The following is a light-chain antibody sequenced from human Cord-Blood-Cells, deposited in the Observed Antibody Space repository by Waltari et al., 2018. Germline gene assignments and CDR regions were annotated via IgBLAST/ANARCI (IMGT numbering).Light chain of an antibody. Sequence: DIVLTQSPGTLSLSQGERATLSCRASQSVSSSYLAWYQQKPGQAPRLLIYGASSRATGIPDRFSGSGSGTDFTLTISRLEPEDFAVYYCQQYGSSPSFGQGTKLEIK. CDR2: GAS. V-gene: IGKV3-20*01. CDR3: QQYGSSPS. J-gene: IGKJ2*03. CDR1: QSVSSSY.